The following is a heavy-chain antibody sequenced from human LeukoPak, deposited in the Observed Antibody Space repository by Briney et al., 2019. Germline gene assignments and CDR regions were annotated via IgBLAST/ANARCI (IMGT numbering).Heavy chain of an antibody. D-gene: IGHD6-6*01. CDR2: INPNSGGT. Sequence: ASVKVSCKASGYTFTSYGISWVRQAPGQGLEWMGWINPNSGGTNYAQKFQGRVTMTRDTSVSTAYMELSRLRSDDTAVYYRARSTIAARPGDYWGQGTLVTVSS. CDR1: GYTFTSYG. CDR3: ARSTIAARPGDY. J-gene: IGHJ4*02. V-gene: IGHV1-2*02.